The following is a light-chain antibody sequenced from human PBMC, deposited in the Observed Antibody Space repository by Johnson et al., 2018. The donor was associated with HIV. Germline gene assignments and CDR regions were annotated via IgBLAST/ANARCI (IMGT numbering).Light chain of an antibody. J-gene: IGLJ1*01. Sequence: QSVLTQPPSVSAAPGQKVTISCSGSSSNIGNNYVSWYQQLPGTAPKLLLYDNNKRPSGIPDRFSGSRSGTSATLGITGLQTGDEADYYCGTWDSSLSATVCGTGTKVTVL. CDR2: DNN. CDR3: GTWDSSLSATV. V-gene: IGLV1-51*01. CDR1: SSNIGNNY.